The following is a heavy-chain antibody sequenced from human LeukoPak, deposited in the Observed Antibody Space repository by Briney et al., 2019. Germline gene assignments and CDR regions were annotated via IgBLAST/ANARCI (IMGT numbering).Heavy chain of an antibody. CDR2: INPSGGST. CDR1: RYTFTGYY. D-gene: IGHD3-22*01. CDR3: ARPYYYDSSGYYFDY. J-gene: IGHJ4*02. Sequence: ASVTVSCKASRYTFTGYYMHWVRQAPGQGLEWMGIINPSGGSTSYAQKFQGRVTMTRDTSTSTVYMELSSLRSEDTAVYYCARPYYYDSSGYYFDYWGQGTLVTVSS. V-gene: IGHV1-46*01.